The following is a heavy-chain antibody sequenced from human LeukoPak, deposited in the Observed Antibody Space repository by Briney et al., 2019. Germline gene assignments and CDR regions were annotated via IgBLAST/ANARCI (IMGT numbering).Heavy chain of an antibody. J-gene: IGHJ4*02. CDR2: ISGSGGST. V-gene: IGHV3-23*01. Sequence: GGCLRLSCAASGFTFSSYAMSWVRQAPGKGLEWVSAISGSGGSTYYADSVKGRFTISRDNSKNTLYLQMNSLRAEDTAVYYCAKDPPHYSSGRYFDYWGQGTLVTVSS. CDR1: GFTFSSYA. D-gene: IGHD6-19*01. CDR3: AKDPPHYSSGRYFDY.